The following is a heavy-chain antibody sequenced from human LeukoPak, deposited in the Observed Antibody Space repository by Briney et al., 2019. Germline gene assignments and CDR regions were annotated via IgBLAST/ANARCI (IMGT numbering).Heavy chain of an antibody. CDR3: ARGVSAWSSSWFLHFDY. CDR1: GFTFNNYG. D-gene: IGHD6-13*01. J-gene: IGHJ4*02. V-gene: IGHV3-30*03. Sequence: GGSLRLSCAASGFTFNNYGMHWVRQAPGKGLEWVAVISYDGRNIHYPDSVKGRFTISRDISTDTLWLQMDSLRAEDTAVYYCARGVSAWSSSWFLHFDYWGQGTLVTVSS. CDR2: ISYDGRNI.